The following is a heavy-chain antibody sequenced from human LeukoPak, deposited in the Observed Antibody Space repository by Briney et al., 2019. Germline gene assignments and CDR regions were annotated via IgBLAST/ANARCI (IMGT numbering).Heavy chain of an antibody. V-gene: IGHV4-4*07. J-gene: IGHJ5*02. D-gene: IGHD1-26*01. CDR1: GAPISNYY. CDR2: IYTSGNT. Sequence: SETLSLTCTVSGAPISNYYWSWIRQPAAKGLEWIGRIYTSGNTIYNPSLKSRLTMSIDKSKNQFSLRLTSVTAADTAVYYCATGRYSWFDPWGQGTLVTVSS. CDR3: ATGRYSWFDP.